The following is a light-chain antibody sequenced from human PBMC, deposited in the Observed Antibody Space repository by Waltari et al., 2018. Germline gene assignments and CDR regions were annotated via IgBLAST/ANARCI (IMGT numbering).Light chain of an antibody. CDR2: AAS. CDR3: QQYYSTPPWT. V-gene: IGKV1-NL1*01. J-gene: IGKJ1*01. CDR1: QGISNS. Sequence: DIQMTQSPSSLSASVGDRVTITCRASQGISNSLAWYQQKPGKAPKLLLYAASRLESGVPSRLSGSGAGTDYTLTISRLQPEDFATYYCQQYYSTPPWTFGQGTKVEIK.